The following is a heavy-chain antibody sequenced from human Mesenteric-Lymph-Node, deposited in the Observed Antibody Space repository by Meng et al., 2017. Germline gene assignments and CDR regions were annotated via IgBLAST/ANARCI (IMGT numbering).Heavy chain of an antibody. D-gene: IGHD3-10*01. CDR3: ARRRGGSGRDC. CDR2: IYHSGST. CDR1: GGSISSSNYY. Sequence: QLQATGSGPGLGQASGTLSLTCTVLGGSISSSNYYWDWIRQPPGKGLEWIGAIYHSGSTSYNPSLQSRVTMFVDTSKNQFSLMLTSVTATDTAVYYCARRRGGSGRDCWGQGTLVTVSS. V-gene: IGHV4-39*01. J-gene: IGHJ4*02.